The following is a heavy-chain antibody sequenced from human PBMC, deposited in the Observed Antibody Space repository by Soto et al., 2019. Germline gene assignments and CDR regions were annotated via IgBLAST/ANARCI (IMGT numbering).Heavy chain of an antibody. V-gene: IGHV3-30*18. Sequence: QAQLVESGGGVVQPGRSLRLSCAASGFTFSSYGMHWVRQAPGKGLEWVAVISYDGSNKYYADSVKGRFTIARDNSKNALYEQMNNLRAEDTAVYYCAKESHDSSGYYYDWWGQGTLGTV. CDR2: ISYDGSNK. CDR1: GFTFSSYG. D-gene: IGHD3-22*01. J-gene: IGHJ4*02. CDR3: AKESHDSSGYYYDW.